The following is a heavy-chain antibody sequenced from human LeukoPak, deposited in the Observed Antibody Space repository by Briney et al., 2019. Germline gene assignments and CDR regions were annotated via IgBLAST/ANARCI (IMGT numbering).Heavy chain of an antibody. CDR1: GFTFSDHY. D-gene: IGHD6-6*01. CDR2: SRDKGNRYTT. J-gene: IGHJ4*02. V-gene: IGHV3-72*01. CDR3: TRLGIAPRDFDY. Sequence: GGSLRLSRAAPGFTFSDHYIDWVRQAPGKGLEWVGRSRDKGNRYTTAYAASVRGRFTISRDDSKNSLYLQMNSLKIEDTAVYYCTRLGIAPRDFDYWGQGTLVTVSS.